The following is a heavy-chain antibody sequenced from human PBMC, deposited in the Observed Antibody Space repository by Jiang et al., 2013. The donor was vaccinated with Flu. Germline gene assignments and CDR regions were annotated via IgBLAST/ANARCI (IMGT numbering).Heavy chain of an antibody. D-gene: IGHD5-18*01. CDR2: IYYSGST. Sequence: LLKPSETLSLTCTVSGGSVSSGSYYWSWIRQPPGKGLEWIGYIYYSGSTNYNPSLKSRVTISVDTSKNQFSLKLSSVTAADTAVYYCARYSVYSYGSDYFDYWGQGTLVTVSS. J-gene: IGHJ4*02. CDR1: GGSVSSGSYY. V-gene: IGHV4-61*01. CDR3: ARYSVYSYGSDYFDY.